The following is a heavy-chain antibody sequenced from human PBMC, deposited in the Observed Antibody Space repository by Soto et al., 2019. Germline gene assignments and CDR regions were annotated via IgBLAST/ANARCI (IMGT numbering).Heavy chain of an antibody. D-gene: IGHD3-10*01. CDR1: GYSFTGYW. CDR2: IYPTDSDI. Sequence: GESLKISCKTSGYSFTGYWVAWVRQTPGRGLEWMGIIYPTDSDIRYSPSFQGQVTISADKSISTVYLQWSSLKASDTAMYYCARQDGFGLYYFDYWGQGTLVTVSS. J-gene: IGHJ4*02. V-gene: IGHV5-51*01. CDR3: ARQDGFGLYYFDY.